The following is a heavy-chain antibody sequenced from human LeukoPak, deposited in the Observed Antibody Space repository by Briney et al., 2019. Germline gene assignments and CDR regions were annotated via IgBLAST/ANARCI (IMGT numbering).Heavy chain of an antibody. D-gene: IGHD3-16*01. V-gene: IGHV3-30*18. Sequence: GGSLRLSCAASGFTFSSYGMHWVRLAPGKGLEWVALISNDASNKHYADSVRGRFTISRDNSENMLYLQMNSLRAEDTAVYYCAKDLYYGYYFDNWGQGTLVTVSS. J-gene: IGHJ4*02. CDR3: AKDLYYGYYFDN. CDR2: ISNDASNK. CDR1: GFTFSSYG.